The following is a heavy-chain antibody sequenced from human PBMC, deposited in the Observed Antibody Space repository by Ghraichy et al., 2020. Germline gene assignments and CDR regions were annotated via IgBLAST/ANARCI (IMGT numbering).Heavy chain of an antibody. CDR1: EFTFDDYA. Sequence: ETLSLTCAASEFTFDDYAMHWVRQAPGKGLEWVSLISWDGNRAYYADSVKGRFTISRDNSKNSLYLQMNSLRTEDTALYYCAKDMRRFLEWVLDYWGQGTLVTVSS. CDR3: AKDMRRFLEWVLDY. D-gene: IGHD3-3*01. V-gene: IGHV3-43*01. J-gene: IGHJ4*02. CDR2: ISWDGNRA.